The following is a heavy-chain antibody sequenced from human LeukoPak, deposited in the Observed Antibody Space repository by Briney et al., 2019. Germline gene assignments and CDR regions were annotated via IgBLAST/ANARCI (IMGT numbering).Heavy chain of an antibody. J-gene: IGHJ4*02. CDR1: GGSISSSSYY. D-gene: IGHD3-22*01. Sequence: KPSETLSLTCTVSGGSISSSSYYWGWIRQPPGKGLEWIGEINHSGSTNYNPSLKSRVTISVDTSKNQFSLKLSSVTAADTAVYYCARRPGRRVVVITNYFDYWGQGTLVTVSS. V-gene: IGHV4-39*07. CDR3: ARRPGRRVVVITNYFDY. CDR2: INHSGST.